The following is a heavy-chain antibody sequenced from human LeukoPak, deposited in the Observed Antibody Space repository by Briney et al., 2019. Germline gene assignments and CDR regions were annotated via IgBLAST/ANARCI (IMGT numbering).Heavy chain of an antibody. Sequence: PGGSLRLSCAACGFTFSSNYMSWVRQAPGKGLEWVSVIYSGGSTYYADSVKGRFTISRDNSKNTLYLQMNSLRAEDTAVYYCASEAVDSSGYYPFDYWGQGTLVTVSS. J-gene: IGHJ4*02. V-gene: IGHV3-53*01. CDR3: ASEAVDSSGYYPFDY. CDR2: IYSGGST. CDR1: GFTFSSNY. D-gene: IGHD3-22*01.